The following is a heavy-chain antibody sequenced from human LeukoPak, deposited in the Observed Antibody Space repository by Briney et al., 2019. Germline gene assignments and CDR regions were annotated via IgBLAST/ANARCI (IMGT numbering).Heavy chain of an antibody. CDR1: GFTFSNYA. Sequence: GGSLRLSCAASGFTFSNYAMSWVRQAPGKGLEWVSSISDSGGSTYYADSVKGWFTISRDNSKNTLYLQMNSLRAEDTAVYYCAKRSSSHYYYYMDVWGKGTTVTVSS. CDR2: ISDSGGST. CDR3: AKRSSSHYYYYMDV. V-gene: IGHV3-23*01. J-gene: IGHJ6*03. D-gene: IGHD2-15*01.